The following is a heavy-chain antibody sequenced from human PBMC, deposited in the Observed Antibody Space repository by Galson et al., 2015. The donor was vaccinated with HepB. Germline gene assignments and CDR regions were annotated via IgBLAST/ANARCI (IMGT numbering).Heavy chain of an antibody. CDR1: GYSFTSYW. D-gene: IGHD2-15*01. CDR2: IDPSDSYT. V-gene: IGHV5-10-1*01. J-gene: IGHJ4*02. CDR3: ARGYCSGGSCYSVDFDY. Sequence: QSGAEVKKPGESLRISCKGSGYSFTSYWISWVRQMPGKGLEWMGRIDPSDSYTNYSPSFQGHVTISADKSISTAYLQWSSLKASDTAMYYCARGYCSGGSCYSVDFDYWGQGTLVTVSS.